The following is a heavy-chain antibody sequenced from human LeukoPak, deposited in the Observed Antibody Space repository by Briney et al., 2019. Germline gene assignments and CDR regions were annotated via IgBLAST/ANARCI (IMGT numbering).Heavy chain of an antibody. D-gene: IGHD6-13*01. Sequence: GGSLRLSCAASGFTFSSYSMNWVRQAPGKGLEWVSYISSSSSTIYYADSVKGRFTISRDNAKNSLYLQMNSLRAEDTAVYYCARDSRAAASYPWGQGTLVTVSS. CDR2: ISSSSSTI. V-gene: IGHV3-48*04. CDR1: GFTFSSYS. CDR3: ARDSRAAASYP. J-gene: IGHJ5*02.